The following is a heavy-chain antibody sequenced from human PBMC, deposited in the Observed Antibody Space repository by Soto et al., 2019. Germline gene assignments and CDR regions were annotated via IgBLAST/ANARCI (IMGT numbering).Heavy chain of an antibody. CDR3: ARSEATVLDS. Sequence: QVQLQESGPGLVKPSGTLSLTWTVSGGSMSSSNWWNWVRQTPGKGLEWIGETHQSGRTNYNPSLKSRVTISVDKSKNRFSLNLGSVTAADTAVYYCARSEATVLDSWGQGTLVTVSS. D-gene: IGHD4-17*01. J-gene: IGHJ4*02. CDR1: GGSMSSSNW. V-gene: IGHV4-4*02. CDR2: THQSGRT.